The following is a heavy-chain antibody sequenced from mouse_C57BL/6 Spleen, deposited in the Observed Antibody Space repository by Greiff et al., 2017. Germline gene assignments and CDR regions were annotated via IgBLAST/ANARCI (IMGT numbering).Heavy chain of an antibody. D-gene: IGHD2-3*01. Sequence: QVQLQQPGAELVKPGASVKMSCKASVYTFTSYWINWVKQRPGQGLEWIGDIYPGSGSTNYNEKFKSKATLTVDPSSSPAYMQLSSLTSEDSAVYNCASGHDGYYGYWGQGTTLTVSS. CDR2: IYPGSGST. CDR3: ASGHDGYYGY. J-gene: IGHJ2*01. CDR1: VYTFTSYW. V-gene: IGHV1-55*01.